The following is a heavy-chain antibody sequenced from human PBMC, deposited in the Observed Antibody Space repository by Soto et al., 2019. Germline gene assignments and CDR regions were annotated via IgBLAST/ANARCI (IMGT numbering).Heavy chain of an antibody. D-gene: IGHD6-19*01. CDR2: FDPEDGET. J-gene: IGHJ4*02. CDR3: ARDLVRQWLVRFDY. Sequence: ASVKVSCKVSGYTLTELSMHWVRQAPGKGLEWMGGFDPEDGETIYAQKLQGRVTMTTDTSTSTAYMELRSLRSDDTAVYYCARDLVRQWLVRFDYWGQGTLVTVPQ. CDR1: GYTLTELS. V-gene: IGHV1-24*01.